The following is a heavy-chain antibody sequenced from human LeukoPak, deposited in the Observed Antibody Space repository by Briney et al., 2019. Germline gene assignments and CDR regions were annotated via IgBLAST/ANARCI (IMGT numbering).Heavy chain of an antibody. CDR2: IYYSGST. J-gene: IGHJ5*02. Sequence: SETLSLTCTVSGGSTSSYYWSWVRQPPGKGLEWRGYIYYSGSTNYNPSLKSRVTISVDTSKNQFSLKLSSVTAADTAVYYCARDLGLPYNWFDPWGQGTLVTVSS. V-gene: IGHV4-59*01. CDR1: GGSTSSYY. CDR3: ARDLGLPYNWFDP. D-gene: IGHD5/OR15-5a*01.